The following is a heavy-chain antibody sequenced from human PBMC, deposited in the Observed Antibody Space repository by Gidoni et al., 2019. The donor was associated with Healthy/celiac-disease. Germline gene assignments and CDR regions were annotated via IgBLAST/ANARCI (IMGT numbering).Heavy chain of an antibody. CDR1: GGTFSSYA. J-gene: IGHJ6*02. Sequence: QVQLVQSGAEVKKPGSSVKVSCKASGGTFSSYAISWVRQAPGQGLEWMGGIIPIFGTANYAQKFQGRVTITADESTSTAYMELSSLRSEDTAVYYCARGRPSYYYYYYGMDVWGQGTTVTVSS. CDR3: ARGRPSYYYYYYGMDV. D-gene: IGHD3-10*01. CDR2: IIPIFGTA. V-gene: IGHV1-69*01.